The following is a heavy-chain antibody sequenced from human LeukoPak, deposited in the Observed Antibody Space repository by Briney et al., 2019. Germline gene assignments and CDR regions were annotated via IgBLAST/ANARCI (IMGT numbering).Heavy chain of an antibody. CDR3: ARGGANCSGGRCPLNWFDP. J-gene: IGHJ5*02. CDR2: ISAYNGNT. Sequence: ASLKLSCKASGYTFTNYVTTWVRQAPEQGLEWMGWISAYNGNTNYAQKLQGRVTMTIDKTTSTAYMELRSLRSDDTAVYYCARGGANCSGGRCPLNWFDPWGQGTPVTVSS. D-gene: IGHD2-15*01. CDR1: GYTFTNYV. V-gene: IGHV1-18*01.